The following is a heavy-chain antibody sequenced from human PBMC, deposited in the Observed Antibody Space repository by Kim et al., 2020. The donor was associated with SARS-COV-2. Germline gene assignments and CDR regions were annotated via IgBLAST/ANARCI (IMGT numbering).Heavy chain of an antibody. CDR2: IDYSGSP. CDR1: GSSISSGGYY. D-gene: IGHD3-10*01. J-gene: IGHJ3*02. V-gene: IGHV4-31*03. Sequence: SETLSLTCTVSGSSISSGGYYWNWIRQHPGKGLEWIGYIDYSGSPSYNPSLKSRVTISVETSKNQFSLRLSSVTAADTAVYYCETIYHGPGREHDAFDI. CDR3: ETIYHGPGREHDAFDI.